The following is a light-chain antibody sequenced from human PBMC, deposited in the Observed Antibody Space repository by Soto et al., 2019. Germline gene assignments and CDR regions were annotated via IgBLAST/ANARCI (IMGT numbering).Light chain of an antibody. CDR2: KAS. CDR3: QQYSSYST. CDR1: HDVGNY. V-gene: IGKV1-5*03. Sequence: DIQLTQSPSTLSASVGDRVIITCRASHDVGNYLAWYQQKPGKAPKHLIYKASSLESGVPSRFSGSGSGTEFTLTISSLQPDDFGTYYCQQYSSYSTFGGGTKVDIK. J-gene: IGKJ4*01.